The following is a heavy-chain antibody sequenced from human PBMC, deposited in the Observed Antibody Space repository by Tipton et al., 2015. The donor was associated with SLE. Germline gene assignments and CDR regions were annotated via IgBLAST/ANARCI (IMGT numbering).Heavy chain of an antibody. CDR3: ARFYPMSSFDL. J-gene: IGHJ2*01. V-gene: IGHV4-30-2*01. CDR1: GGSINSGGHS. Sequence: LRLSCTVSGGSINSGGHSWSWIRQPPGNGLEYIGSISHSESTEYNPSLKGRVTISVDRSKNQFSLKLTSVTVADTAVYYCARFYPMSSFDLWGRDTLVTVSS. CDR2: ISHSEST. D-gene: IGHD2/OR15-2a*01.